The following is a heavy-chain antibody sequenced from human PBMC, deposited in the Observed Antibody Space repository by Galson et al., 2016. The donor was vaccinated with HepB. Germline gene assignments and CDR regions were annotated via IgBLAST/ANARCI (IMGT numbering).Heavy chain of an antibody. Sequence: QSGAEVKKPGASVKVSCKASGGTFSSYAISWVRQAPGQGLEWMGWINAAGGTTQYSQKFQGRVTITRDTSATSAYMELSSLRSEDTAVYFCARPKSYCLSTGCWDAFDIWGQGTMVTVSS. D-gene: IGHD2-2*01. CDR3: ARPKSYCLSTGCWDAFDI. J-gene: IGHJ3*02. CDR2: INAAGGTT. V-gene: IGHV1-3*01. CDR1: GGTFSSYA.